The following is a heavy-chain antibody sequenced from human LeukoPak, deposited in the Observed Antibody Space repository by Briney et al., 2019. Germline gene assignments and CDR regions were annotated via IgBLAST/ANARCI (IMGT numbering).Heavy chain of an antibody. Sequence: ASETLSLTFTVSGVSIGSYYWSWIRQPPGKGLELIGYIYYSGSTNYNPSLKSRVTISIDTSKNQLSLKLSSVTAADTAVYYCARFSVAASGTGWFDPWGQGTLVTVSA. CDR1: GVSIGSYY. D-gene: IGHD6-13*01. CDR3: ARFSVAASGTGWFDP. J-gene: IGHJ5*02. V-gene: IGHV4-59*01. CDR2: IYYSGST.